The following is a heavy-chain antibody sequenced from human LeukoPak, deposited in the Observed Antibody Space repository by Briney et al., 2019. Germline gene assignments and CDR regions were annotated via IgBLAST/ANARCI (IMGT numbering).Heavy chain of an antibody. CDR2: ISAYNGNT. J-gene: IGHJ3*02. CDR3: ARDFVRFYYDSSGYYYGADAFDI. V-gene: IGHV1-18*04. CDR1: GYTFTGYY. Sequence: GASVKVSCKASGYTFTGYYMHWVRQAPGQGLEWMGWISAYNGNTNYAQKVQGRVTMTTDTSTSTAYMELRSLRSDDTAVYYCARDFVRFYYDSSGYYYGADAFDIWGQGTMVTVSS. D-gene: IGHD3-22*01.